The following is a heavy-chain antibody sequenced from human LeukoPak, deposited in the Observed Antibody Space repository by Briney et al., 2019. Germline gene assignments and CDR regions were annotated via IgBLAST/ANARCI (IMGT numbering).Heavy chain of an antibody. D-gene: IGHD6-13*01. CDR3: AKEKSSRSWYAFDI. CDR1: GFTFSSYG. CDR2: ISYDGSNK. J-gene: IGHJ3*02. Sequence: TGGSLRLSCAASGFTFSSYGMHWVRQAPGKGLEWVAVISYDGSNKYYADSVKGRFTISRDNSKNTLYLQMNSLRAEDTAVYYCAKEKSSRSWYAFDIWGQGTMVTVSS. V-gene: IGHV3-30*18.